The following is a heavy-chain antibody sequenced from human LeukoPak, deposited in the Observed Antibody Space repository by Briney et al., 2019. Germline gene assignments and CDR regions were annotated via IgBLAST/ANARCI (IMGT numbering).Heavy chain of an antibody. CDR3: AKEAVLLWFGDNNWFDP. J-gene: IGHJ5*02. Sequence: GGSLRLSCAASGFTFSNYGMNWVRQAPGKGLEWVSAISGSGHNTYYADSVKGRFTISRDNSKNTLYLQMNSLRAEDTAVYYCAKEAVLLWFGDNNWFDPWGQGTLVTVSP. D-gene: IGHD3-10*01. CDR2: ISGSGHNT. V-gene: IGHV3-23*01. CDR1: GFTFSNYG.